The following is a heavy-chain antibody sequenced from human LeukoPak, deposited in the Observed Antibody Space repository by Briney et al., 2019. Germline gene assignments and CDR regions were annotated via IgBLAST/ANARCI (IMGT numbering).Heavy chain of an antibody. CDR3: ARDFGSGWTGGAFGI. V-gene: IGHV3-66*01. D-gene: IGHD6-19*01. J-gene: IGHJ3*02. CDR1: GFTVSSNY. CDR2: IYSGGST. Sequence: PGGSLRLSCAASGFTVSSNYMSWVRQAPGKGLEWVSVIYSGGSTYYADSVKGRFTISRDNSKNTLYLQMNSLRAEDTAVYYCARDFGSGWTGGAFGIWGQGTMVTVSS.